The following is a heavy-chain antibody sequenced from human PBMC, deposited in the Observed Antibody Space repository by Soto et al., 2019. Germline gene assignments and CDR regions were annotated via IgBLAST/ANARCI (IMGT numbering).Heavy chain of an antibody. CDR2: IYHSGST. D-gene: IGHD3-10*01. CDR3: ARVPGP. Sequence: QLQPHESGSGLVKPSQTLSLTCAVSGGSISSGGYSWSWIRQPPGKGLEWIGYIYHSGSTYYNPSLKSRVTISVDRSKNQFSLKLSSVTAADTAVYYCARVPGPWGQGTLVTVSS. CDR1: GGSISSGGYS. V-gene: IGHV4-30-2*01. J-gene: IGHJ5*02.